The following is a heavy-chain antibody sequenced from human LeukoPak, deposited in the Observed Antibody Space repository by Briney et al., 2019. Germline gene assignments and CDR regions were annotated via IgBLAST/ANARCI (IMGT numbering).Heavy chain of an antibody. CDR2: INPNSGGT. V-gene: IGHV1-2*02. CDR3: ATDHSMANTAWWFDP. J-gene: IGHJ5*02. Sequence: GASVKVSSKASGYTFTAYYMHWVRQAPGQGLEWMGWINPNSGGTSYAQKFQGRITMSRDTSTSTVYMELSSLRSEDTAFYYCATDHSMANTAWWFDPWGQGTLVTVSS. CDR1: GYTFTAYY. D-gene: IGHD5-24*01.